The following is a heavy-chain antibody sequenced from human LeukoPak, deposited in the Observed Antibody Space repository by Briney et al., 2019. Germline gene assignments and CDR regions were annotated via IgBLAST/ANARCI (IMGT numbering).Heavy chain of an antibody. CDR1: GFTFSSYA. Sequence: GGSLRLSCAASGFTFSSYAMSWVRQAPGKGLEWVSAISASGGSTHYADSVKGRFTISRDNSKNTLFLQMNSLRAEDTAVYYCARADGSWTYDPWGQGTLVTVSS. CDR3: ARADGSWTYDP. D-gene: IGHD5-24*01. CDR2: ISASGGST. J-gene: IGHJ5*02. V-gene: IGHV3-23*01.